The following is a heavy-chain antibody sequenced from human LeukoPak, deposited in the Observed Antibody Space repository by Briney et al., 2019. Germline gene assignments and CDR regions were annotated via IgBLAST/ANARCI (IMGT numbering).Heavy chain of an antibody. CDR1: GFIFSDYN. V-gene: IGHV3-48*01. CDR3: ARDHIAAAGTDY. CDR2: ISSSSSTI. Sequence: GGSLRLSCEASGFIFSDYNMNWVRQAPGKGLEWVSYISSSSSTIYYADSVRGRFTISRDNAKKSLYLQMNSLRAEDTAVYYCARDHIAAAGTDYWGQGILVTVSS. D-gene: IGHD6-13*01. J-gene: IGHJ4*02.